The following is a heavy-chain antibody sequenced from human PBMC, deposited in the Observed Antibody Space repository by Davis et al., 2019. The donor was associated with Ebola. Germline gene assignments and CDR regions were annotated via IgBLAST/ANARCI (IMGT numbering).Heavy chain of an antibody. CDR1: GFTFSTYT. CDR3: ARSSGGPDY. CDR2: VSSSSTYI. J-gene: IGHJ4*02. D-gene: IGHD2-8*02. Sequence: GESLKISCAASGFTFSTYTMNWVRQAPGKGLEWVSSVSSSSTYIYYADSVKGRFTISRDNAKNSLYLQMNSLRAEDTAVYYCARSSGGPDYWGQGTLVTVSS. V-gene: IGHV3-21*01.